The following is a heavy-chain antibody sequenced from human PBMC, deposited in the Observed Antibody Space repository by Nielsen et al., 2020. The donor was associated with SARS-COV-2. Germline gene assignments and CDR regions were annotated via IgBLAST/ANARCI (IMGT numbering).Heavy chain of an antibody. Sequence: ASVKVSCKASGYTFTGYYIHWVRQAPGQGLEWMGRINPDSGGPNYAQNFQGRVTMTRDTSITTGYMELSSLRSDDTAVYFCASLKANWNYVGYYYYGMDVWDQGTTVTVSS. J-gene: IGHJ6*02. CDR1: GYTFTGYY. CDR3: ASLKANWNYVGYYYYGMDV. D-gene: IGHD1-7*01. V-gene: IGHV1-2*06. CDR2: INPDSGGP.